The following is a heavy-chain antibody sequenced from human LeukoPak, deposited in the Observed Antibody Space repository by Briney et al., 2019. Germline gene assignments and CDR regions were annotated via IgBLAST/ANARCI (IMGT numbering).Heavy chain of an antibody. CDR1: GFTFSSYE. CDR3: ARDATASSGYLDY. CDR2: ISSSGFTI. V-gene: IGHV3-48*03. Sequence: GGSLRLSCAASGFTFSSYEMNWVRQAPGKGLEWVSYISSSGFTIDYGDSVKGRFTISRDNAKNSLFLQMNSLRAEDTAVYYCARDATASSGYLDYWGQGTLVTVSS. D-gene: IGHD3-22*01. J-gene: IGHJ4*02.